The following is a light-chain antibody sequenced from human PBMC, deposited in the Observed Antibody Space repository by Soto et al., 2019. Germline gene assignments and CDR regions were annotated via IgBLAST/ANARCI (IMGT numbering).Light chain of an antibody. J-gene: IGKJ2*01. Sequence: DIVMTQSPDSLAVSLGERATLNCKSSQNLLYNSNNKNYLAWYQQKPGQPPKLLIYWASTRESGVPDRFSGSGSGTDFTLTISSLQTEDVAVYYCQQYYGTPYTFGQGTNLEIK. V-gene: IGKV4-1*01. CDR1: QNLLYNSNNKNY. CDR2: WAS. CDR3: QQYYGTPYT.